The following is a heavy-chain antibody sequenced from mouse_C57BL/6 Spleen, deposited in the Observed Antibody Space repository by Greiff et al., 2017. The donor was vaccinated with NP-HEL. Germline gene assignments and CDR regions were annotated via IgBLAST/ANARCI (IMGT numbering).Heavy chain of an antibody. D-gene: IGHD4-1*01. Sequence: QVHVKQSGPELVKPGASVKISCKASGYAFSSSWMNWVKQRPGKGLEWIGRIYPGDGDTNYNGKFKGKATLTADKSSSTAYIQLSSLTSEDSAVYFCLGRMFAYWGQGTLVTVSA. CDR3: LGRMFAY. V-gene: IGHV1-82*01. J-gene: IGHJ3*01. CDR1: GYAFSSSW. CDR2: IYPGDGDT.